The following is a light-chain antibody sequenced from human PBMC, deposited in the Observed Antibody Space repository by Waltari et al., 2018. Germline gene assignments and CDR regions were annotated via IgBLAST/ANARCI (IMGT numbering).Light chain of an antibody. J-gene: IGLJ3*02. CDR1: GGSIASNY. CDR3: QSYDSSNHGV. V-gene: IGLV6-57*02. Sequence: NFMLTQPHSLSESPGKTVTLSCTGSGGSIASNYWQWYQQRPGSAPSVVIYEDNQRPAGVPDRFSGSIDSSSNSASLTISGLKTEDEADYYCQSYDSSNHGVFGGGTKLTVL. CDR2: EDN.